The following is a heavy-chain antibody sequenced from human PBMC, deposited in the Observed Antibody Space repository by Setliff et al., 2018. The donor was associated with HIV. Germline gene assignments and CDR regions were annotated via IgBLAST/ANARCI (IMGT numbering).Heavy chain of an antibody. Sequence: PSETLSLTCGIYGGSFSDYYWSWIRQPPGKGLEWIGEIDHRGRPKYNPSLNSRVTMSVDTSKNQFSLKLSSVTAADTAVYYCARRRDGSSWYRGDFDYWGQGTLVTVSS. CDR1: GGSFSDYY. D-gene: IGHD6-13*01. J-gene: IGHJ4*02. CDR2: IDHRGRP. V-gene: IGHV4-34*01. CDR3: ARRRDGSSWYRGDFDY.